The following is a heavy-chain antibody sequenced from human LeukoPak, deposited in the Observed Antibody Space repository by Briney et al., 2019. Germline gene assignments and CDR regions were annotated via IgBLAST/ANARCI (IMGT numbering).Heavy chain of an antibody. D-gene: IGHD6-19*01. Sequence: GGSLRLSCAASGFTFSSYAMSWVRQALEKGLEWVSYISSGSSTIHYADSVKGRFTISRDNAKKSLYLQMNSLRDEDTAVYYCARGLNLYSSGWHFDYWGQGTLVTVSS. CDR1: GFTFSSYA. J-gene: IGHJ4*02. CDR2: ISSGSSTI. CDR3: ARGLNLYSSGWHFDY. V-gene: IGHV3-48*02.